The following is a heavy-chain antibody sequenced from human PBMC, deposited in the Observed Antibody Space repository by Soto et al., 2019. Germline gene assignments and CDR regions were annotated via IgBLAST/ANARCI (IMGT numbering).Heavy chain of an antibody. CDR1: GYSFTSYG. D-gene: IGHD5-12*01. CDR2: ISAYNGNR. V-gene: IGHV1-18*01. J-gene: IGHJ4*02. CDR3: ARDLGGFPDY. Sequence: QVQLVQSGAEVKKPGASVKVSCKASGYSFTSYGISWVRQAPGQGLEWMGWISAYNGNRKYAQKFXXSVTMTTDTSTSTAYMELRSLRSDDTAVYYCARDLGGFPDYWGQGTLVTVSS.